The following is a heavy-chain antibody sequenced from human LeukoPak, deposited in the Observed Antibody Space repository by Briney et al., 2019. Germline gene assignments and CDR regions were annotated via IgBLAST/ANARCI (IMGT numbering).Heavy chain of an antibody. CDR2: MSGSGGNT. V-gene: IGHV3-23*01. CDR3: AKRIVGVSYAFDI. J-gene: IGHJ3*02. CDR1: SFTFSNAW. Sequence: GGSLRLSCAASSFTFSNAWMNWVRQAPGKGLEWVSAMSGSGGNTHYADSVRGRFTISRDNSKNTVYLQMNSLRAEDTALYYCAKRIVGVSYAFDIWGQGTMVTVSS. D-gene: IGHD1-26*01.